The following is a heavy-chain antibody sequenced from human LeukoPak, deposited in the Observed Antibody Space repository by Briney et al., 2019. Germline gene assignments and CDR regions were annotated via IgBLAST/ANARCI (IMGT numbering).Heavy chain of an antibody. CDR1: GYTFTGYY. D-gene: IGHD5-12*01. J-gene: IGHJ5*02. Sequence: ASVKVSCKASGYTFTGYYMHWVRQAPGQGLEWMGWINPNSGGTNYAQKFQGRVTMTRDTSISTAYMELSRLRSDDTAVYYCAKGPIVATHLRFDPWGQGTLVTVSS. CDR3: AKGPIVATHLRFDP. CDR2: INPNSGGT. V-gene: IGHV1-2*02.